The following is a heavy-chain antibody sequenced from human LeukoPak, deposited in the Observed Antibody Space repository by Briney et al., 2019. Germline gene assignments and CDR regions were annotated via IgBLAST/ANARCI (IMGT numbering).Heavy chain of an antibody. CDR3: VRESRPGGAMGLYHNLDY. CDR2: IKEDGTEK. Sequence: GGSLRLTCAGSGFTFSDFWMTWVRQTPGKGLEWVANIKEDGTEKNLVDSVKGRFTISRDNTKNLLFLEMNNLRGDDTAIYYCVRESRPGGAMGLYHNLDYWGQGTLVAVSS. J-gene: IGHJ4*02. D-gene: IGHD1-1*01. V-gene: IGHV3-7*01. CDR1: GFTFSDFW.